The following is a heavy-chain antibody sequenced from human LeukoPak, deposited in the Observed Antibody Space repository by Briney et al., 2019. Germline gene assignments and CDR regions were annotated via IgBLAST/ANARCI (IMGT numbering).Heavy chain of an antibody. CDR3: ARAYSISWYDY. Sequence: PGGSLRLSCAASGFTFSTYAMSWVRQAPGKGLEWVSSISGRGNNTYYADSVKGRFTISRDNSKNTLHLQMNSLRAEDTAIYYCARAYSISWYDYWGQGTLVTVSS. J-gene: IGHJ4*02. CDR2: ISGRGNNT. CDR1: GFTFSTYA. D-gene: IGHD6-13*01. V-gene: IGHV3-23*01.